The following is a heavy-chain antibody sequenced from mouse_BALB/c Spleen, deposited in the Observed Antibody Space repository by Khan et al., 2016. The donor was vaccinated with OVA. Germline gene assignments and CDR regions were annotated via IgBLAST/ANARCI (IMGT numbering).Heavy chain of an antibody. J-gene: IGHJ1*01. CDR2: IYYSGTV. V-gene: IGHV3-5*02. D-gene: IGHD1-1*01. CDR1: GISITSGNYR. CDR3: ARDYGSLYGFFDV. Sequence: EVQLQESGPGLVKPSQTVSLTCTVTGISITSGNYRWSWIRQFPGNKLEWIGNIYYSGTVTYNPSLTRRTTRTKDTYKNQFFLNIDSVTAEETATYYSARDYGSLYGFFDVGGAGTTVNVSS.